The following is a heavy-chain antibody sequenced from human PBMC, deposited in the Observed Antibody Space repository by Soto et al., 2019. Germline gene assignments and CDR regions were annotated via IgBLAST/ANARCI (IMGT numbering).Heavy chain of an antibody. D-gene: IGHD3-9*01. CDR1: GFTFTGYW. V-gene: IGHV3-7*03. Sequence: GGSLRLSCAASGFTFTGYWMSWVRQAPGKGLEWVANIKQDGSEKYYVDSVKGRFTISRDNTKNSLYLQMNSLRAEDTAVYFCARETTGTGDYWGRGTLVTVSS. J-gene: IGHJ4*02. CDR3: ARETTGTGDY. CDR2: IKQDGSEK.